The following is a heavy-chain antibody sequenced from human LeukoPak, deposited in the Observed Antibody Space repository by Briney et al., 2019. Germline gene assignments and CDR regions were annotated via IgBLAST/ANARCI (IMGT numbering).Heavy chain of an antibody. CDR1: GITVSSNY. V-gene: IGHV3-66*01. CDR2: IYSGGDT. J-gene: IGHJ4*02. D-gene: IGHD6-13*01. Sequence: GGSLRLSCAASGITVSSNYMSWVRQAPGKGLEWVSVIYSGGDTYYADSVKGRFTISRDNSKNTLYLQMNTLRAEDTAVYYCASRIATAGSVDYWGQGTLVTVSS. CDR3: ASRIATAGSVDY.